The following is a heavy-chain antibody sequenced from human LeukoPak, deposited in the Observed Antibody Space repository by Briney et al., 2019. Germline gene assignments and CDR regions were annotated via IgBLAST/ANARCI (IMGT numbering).Heavy chain of an antibody. D-gene: IGHD6-19*01. V-gene: IGHV4-34*01. CDR1: GGSFSGYY. CDR3: ARSRKGAIAVAGISTPYYYYYMDV. Sequence: PSETLSLTCAVYGGSFSGYYWSWIRQPPGKGLEWIGEINHSGSTNYNPSLKSRVTISVDTSKNQFSLKLSSVTAADTAVYYCARSRKGAIAVAGISTPYYYYYMDVWGKGTTVTVSS. J-gene: IGHJ6*03. CDR2: INHSGST.